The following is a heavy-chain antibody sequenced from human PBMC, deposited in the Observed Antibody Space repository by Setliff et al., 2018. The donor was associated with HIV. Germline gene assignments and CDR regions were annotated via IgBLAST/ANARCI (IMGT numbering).Heavy chain of an antibody. D-gene: IGHD4-17*01. CDR3: ATFFVSTATTQDY. V-gene: IGHV4-4*02. Sequence: SETLSLTCAVSGGSISSDNWWTRVRQAPGKGLEWIGEIYHSEYTNYNPSLKSRVSMSVDKSKNQFSLKLNSLTAADTGVYYCATFFVSTATTQDYWGQGTLVTVSS. J-gene: IGHJ4*02. CDR1: GGSISSDNW. CDR2: IYHSEYT.